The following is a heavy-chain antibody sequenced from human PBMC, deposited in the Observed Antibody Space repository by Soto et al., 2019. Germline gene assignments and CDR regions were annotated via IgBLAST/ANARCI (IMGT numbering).Heavy chain of an antibody. J-gene: IGHJ6*02. CDR2: IGTVGDR. CDR1: GFTFGNHD. V-gene: IGHV3-13*04. D-gene: IGHD3-10*01. CDR3: ARGSWGFDYGLDV. Sequence: EVQLVESGGGLVQPGGSLRLPCAASGFTFGNHDMHWVRQVPGKGLQWVSAIGTVGDRYYSGSVKGRFIISRENAKNSLYLQMNGLTAGDTAVYYCARGSWGFDYGLDVWGQGTAVVVSS.